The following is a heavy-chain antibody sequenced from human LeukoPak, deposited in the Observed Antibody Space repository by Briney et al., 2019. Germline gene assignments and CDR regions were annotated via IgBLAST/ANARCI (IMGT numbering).Heavy chain of an antibody. Sequence: PGGSLRLSCAASGFTFSSYSMTWVRQAPGKGLEWVSSISSSSSYIYYADSVKGRFTISRDNAKNSLYLQMNSLRAEDTAVYYCALDPLVVPDDYYYYGMDVWGKGTTVTVSS. CDR2: ISSSSSYI. V-gene: IGHV3-21*01. D-gene: IGHD2-2*01. CDR1: GFTFSSYS. CDR3: ALDPLVVPDDYYYYGMDV. J-gene: IGHJ6*04.